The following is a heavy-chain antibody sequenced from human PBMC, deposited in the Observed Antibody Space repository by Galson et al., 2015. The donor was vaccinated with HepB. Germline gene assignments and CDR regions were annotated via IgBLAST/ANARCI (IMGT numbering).Heavy chain of an antibody. CDR2: ISSSSSYI. V-gene: IGHV3-21*01. CDR1: GFTFSSYS. CDR3: ARDKGEKLVPYYFDY. Sequence: SLRLSCAASGFTFSSYSMNWVRQAPGKGLEWVSSISSSSSYIYYAYSVKGRFTISRDNAKNSLYLQMNSLRAEDTAVYYCARDKGEKLVPYYFDYWGQGTLFTVSS. J-gene: IGHJ4*02. D-gene: IGHD6-13*01.